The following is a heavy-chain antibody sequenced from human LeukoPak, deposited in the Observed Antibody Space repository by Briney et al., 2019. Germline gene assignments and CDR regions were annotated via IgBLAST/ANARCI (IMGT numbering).Heavy chain of an antibody. CDR3: ARDLAWGAFDY. CDR1: GFTSSNHG. Sequence: GGSLRLSCAASGFTSSNHGMNWVRQAPGKGLEWLSGVSPPGGGTYYADSVKGRFTISRDDSKNTLSLQMNSLRVEDTAVYYCARDLAWGAFDYWGQGTLVTVSS. J-gene: IGHJ4*02. CDR2: VSPPGGGT. V-gene: IGHV3-23*01. D-gene: IGHD7-27*01.